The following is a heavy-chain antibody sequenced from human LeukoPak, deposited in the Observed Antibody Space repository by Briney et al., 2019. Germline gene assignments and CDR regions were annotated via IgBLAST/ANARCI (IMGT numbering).Heavy chain of an antibody. CDR1: GGSFSGYY. V-gene: IGHV4-34*01. D-gene: IGHD2-2*01. CDR3: AGADDNGVVPAATAVAFDF. Sequence: SSETLSLTCAVYGGSFSGYYWSWIRQPPGKGLEWIGEINHSGSTNYNPSLKSRVTISVDTSKNQFSLKLSSVTAADTALYYCAGADDNGVVPAATAVAFDFRGQGTMVTVSS. J-gene: IGHJ3*01. CDR2: INHSGST.